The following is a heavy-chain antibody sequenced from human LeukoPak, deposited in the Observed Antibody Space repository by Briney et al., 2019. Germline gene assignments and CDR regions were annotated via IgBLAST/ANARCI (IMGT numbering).Heavy chain of an antibody. CDR1: GGSVSSGSYY. CDR2: IYYSGST. Sequence: PSETLSLTCTVSGGSVSSGSYYWSWIRQPPGKGLEWIGYIYYSGSTNYNPSLKSRVTISVDTSKNQFSLKLSSVTAADTAVYYCARGLRGTKDSKLRFLGGGLNWFDPWGQGTLVTVSS. V-gene: IGHV4-61*01. D-gene: IGHD3-3*01. J-gene: IGHJ5*02. CDR3: ARGLRGTKDSKLRFLGGGLNWFDP.